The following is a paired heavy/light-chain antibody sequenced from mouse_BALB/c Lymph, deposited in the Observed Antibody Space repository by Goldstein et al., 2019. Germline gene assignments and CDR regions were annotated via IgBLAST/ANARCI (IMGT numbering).Light chain of an antibody. CDR2: RTS. CDR1: SSINY. V-gene: IGKV4-61*01. CDR3: QQYHSYPPMYT. J-gene: IGKJ2*01. Sequence: QIVLTQSPAIMSASPGERVTISCSASSSINYMYWYQQKPGSSPKPWIYRTSNLASGVPSRFSGSGSGTSYSLTISSMEAEDAATYYCQQYHSYPPMYTFGGGTKLEIK.
Heavy chain of an antibody. V-gene: IGHV7-3*02. CDR3: TRSDYRYAWFAY. D-gene: IGHD2-14*01. Sequence: EVKLVESGGGLVQPGGSLRLSCATSGFTFTEYYMSWVRQPPGKALEWLGFIRNKANGYTTEYSASVKGRFSISRDNSQSILYLQMNTLRAEDSATYYCTRSDYRYAWFAYWGQGTLVTVSA. J-gene: IGHJ3*01. CDR2: IRNKANGYTT. CDR1: GFTFTEYY.